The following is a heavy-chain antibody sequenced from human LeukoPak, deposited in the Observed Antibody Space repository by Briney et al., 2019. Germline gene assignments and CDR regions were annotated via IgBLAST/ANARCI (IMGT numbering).Heavy chain of an antibody. V-gene: IGHV3-23*01. D-gene: IGHD3-22*01. CDR3: AKRYYDSSGYFDAFDI. CDR2: ISGNGGST. CDR1: GFSFSTYA. Sequence: GGSLSLSCAASGFSFSTYAMSWVRQAPGKGLEWVSGISGNGGSTYYEDSVKGRFTISRDNSKNTVFLQVNSLRAEDTAVYYCAKRYYDSSGYFDAFDIWGQGTMVTVSS. J-gene: IGHJ3*02.